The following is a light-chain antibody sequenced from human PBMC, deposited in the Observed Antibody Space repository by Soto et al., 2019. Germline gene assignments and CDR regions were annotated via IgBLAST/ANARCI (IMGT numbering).Light chain of an antibody. J-gene: IGKJ1*01. CDR3: QQRSNWPRT. V-gene: IGKV3D-20*02. Sequence: IVLKQAPGTLSLSPGERATLSCRASQSFNSIYLAWYQQQPGQAPRLLIYGASSRATGIPDRFSGSGSGTDFTLTISSLEPEDFAVYYCQQRSNWPRTFGQGTKVDTK. CDR2: GAS. CDR1: QSFNSIY.